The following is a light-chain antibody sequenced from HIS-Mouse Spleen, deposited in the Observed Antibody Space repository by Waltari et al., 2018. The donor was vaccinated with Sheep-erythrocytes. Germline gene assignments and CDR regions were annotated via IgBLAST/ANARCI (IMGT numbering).Light chain of an antibody. V-gene: IGLV2-8*01. J-gene: IGLJ3*02. Sequence: QSALTQPPSASGSPGQSVTISCTGPSSDVGCYNYVSWYQQNPGKAPKLMIYEVSKRPSGVPDRFSGSKSGNTASLTVSGLQAEDEADYYCSSYAGSNNWVFGGGTKLTVL. CDR2: EVS. CDR1: SSDVGCYNY. CDR3: SSYAGSNNWV.